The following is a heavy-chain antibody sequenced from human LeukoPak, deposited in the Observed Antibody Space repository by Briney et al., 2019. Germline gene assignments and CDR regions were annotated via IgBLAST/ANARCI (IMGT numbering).Heavy chain of an antibody. Sequence: SETLSLTCTVSRGSISSSYWSWIRQPPGKGLEWIGYIYYSGSTNYNPSLKSRVTISVDTSRSQFSLKLSSVTAADTAVYCCAGTNYNILTGYDNWGQGTLVTVSS. D-gene: IGHD3-9*01. CDR3: AGTNYNILTGYDN. CDR1: RGSISSSY. CDR2: IYYSGST. J-gene: IGHJ4*02. V-gene: IGHV4-59*01.